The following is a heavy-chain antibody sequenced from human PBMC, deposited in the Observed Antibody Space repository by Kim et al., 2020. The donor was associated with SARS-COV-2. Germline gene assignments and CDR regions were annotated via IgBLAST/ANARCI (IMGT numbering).Heavy chain of an antibody. V-gene: IGHV3-30-3*01. Sequence: GGSLRLSCAASGFFFNSYAMHWVRQAPGKGLGLEWLATTIFDANKKSYADSVKGRFPTSRHNSKNRLFMQMNSLRAEDTAMHYWAIEEGSSGIFDGWGQG. CDR2: TIFDANKK. CDR1: GFFFNSYA. CDR3: AIEEGSSGIFDG. J-gene: IGHJ4*02.